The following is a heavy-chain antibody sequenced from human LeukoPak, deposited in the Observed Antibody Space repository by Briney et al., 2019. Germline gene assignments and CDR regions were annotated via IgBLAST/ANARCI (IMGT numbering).Heavy chain of an antibody. CDR1: GFSLSTSGMC. Sequence: SGPTLVNPTQTLTLTCTFSGFSLSTSGMCVSWIRQTPGKALEWLARIDYDDDKYYSTSLKTRLTISKDTSKNQVVLTMTNMDPVDTATYYCTRIRYSSNSYYYYMDVWGKGTTVTVSS. J-gene: IGHJ6*03. CDR3: TRIRYSSNSYYYYMDV. D-gene: IGHD6-13*01. CDR2: IDYDDDK. V-gene: IGHV2-70*11.